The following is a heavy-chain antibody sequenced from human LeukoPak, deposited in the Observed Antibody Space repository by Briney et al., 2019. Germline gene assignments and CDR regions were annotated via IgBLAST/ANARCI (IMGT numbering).Heavy chain of an antibody. V-gene: IGHV6-1*01. D-gene: IGHD2-2*01. CDR1: GDTVSSYSVA. CDR2: TYYRSQWFN. Sequence: SQTLSLTCAISGDTVSSYSVAWNWIRQSSSGGLEWLGRTYYRSQWFNEYASSLRGRITINPDTSKNQFSLQLNSVTPEDTAVYYCARDQYCSSFACSFDYWGQGTLVTVSS. J-gene: IGHJ4*02. CDR3: ARDQYCSSFACSFDY.